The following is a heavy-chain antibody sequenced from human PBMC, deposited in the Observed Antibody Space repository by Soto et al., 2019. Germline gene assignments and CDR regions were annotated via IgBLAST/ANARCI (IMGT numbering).Heavy chain of an antibody. Sequence: GGSLRLSCAASGFTFSDHYMDWVRQTPGKGLEWVGRIRNKANSYTTEYAASVKGRFTISRDDSKNSLYLQMNSLKTEDTAVYYCARWYCRGGSCYSRAFDIWGQGTMVTVSS. CDR2: IRNKANSYTT. V-gene: IGHV3-72*01. CDR1: GFTFSDHY. CDR3: ARWYCRGGSCYSRAFDI. D-gene: IGHD2-15*01. J-gene: IGHJ3*02.